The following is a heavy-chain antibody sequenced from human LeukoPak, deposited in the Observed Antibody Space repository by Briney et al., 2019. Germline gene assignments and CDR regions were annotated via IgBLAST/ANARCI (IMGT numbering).Heavy chain of an antibody. CDR1: EFSVGSNY. Sequence: GGSLRLSCAASEFSVGSNYMTWVRQAPGKGLEWVSLIYSGGSTYYADSVKGRFTISRDNSKNTLDLQMNSLRAEDTAVYYCARDPYGDYATGGAFDIWGQGTMVTVSS. D-gene: IGHD4-17*01. V-gene: IGHV3-66*02. CDR3: ARDPYGDYATGGAFDI. J-gene: IGHJ3*02. CDR2: IYSGGST.